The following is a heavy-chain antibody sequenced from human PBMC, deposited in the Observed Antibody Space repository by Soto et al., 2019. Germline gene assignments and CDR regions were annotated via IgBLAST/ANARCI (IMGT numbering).Heavy chain of an antibody. V-gene: IGHV1-69*13. CDR2: IIPIFGTA. J-gene: IGHJ6*02. CDR1: GGTFSSYA. CDR3: ASCYYGSGSYGLNYYYYGMDV. D-gene: IGHD3-10*01. Sequence: GASVKVSCKASGGTFSSYAISWVRQAPGQGLEWMGGIIPIFGTANYAQKFQGRVTITADESTSTAYMELSSLRSEDTAVYYCASCYYGSGSYGLNYYYYGMDVWGQGTTVTVSS.